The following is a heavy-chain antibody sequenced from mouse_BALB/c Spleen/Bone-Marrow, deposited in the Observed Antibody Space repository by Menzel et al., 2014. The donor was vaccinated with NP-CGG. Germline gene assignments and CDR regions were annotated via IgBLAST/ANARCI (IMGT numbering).Heavy chain of an antibody. CDR1: GFTFSSYG. D-gene: IGHD2-4*01. Sequence: DVKLVESGGDLVKPGGSLKLSCAASGFTFSSYGMSWVRQTPEKRLEWVATISGGGSYIYYADNAKGRFIISRDNAKNNLYLQVRSLRSEDTALYYCAREGYDYDWFADWGQGTLVTVSA. CDR2: ISGGGSYI. V-gene: IGHV5-9-2*01. CDR3: AREGYDYDWFAD. J-gene: IGHJ3*01.